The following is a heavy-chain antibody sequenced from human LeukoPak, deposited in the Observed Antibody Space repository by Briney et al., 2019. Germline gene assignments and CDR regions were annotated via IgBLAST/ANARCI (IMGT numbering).Heavy chain of an antibody. J-gene: IGHJ6*03. CDR1: GFTFSSYE. V-gene: IGHV3-48*03. CDR2: TSSSGSTI. CDR3: AREGGERVRGVAKLGDYYYMDV. Sequence: GGSLRLSCAASGFTFSSYEMNWVRQAPGKGLEWVSYTSSSGSTIYYADSVKGRFTISRDNAKNSLYLQMNSLRAEDTAVYYCAREGGERVRGVAKLGDYYYMDVWGKGTTVTISS. D-gene: IGHD3-10*01.